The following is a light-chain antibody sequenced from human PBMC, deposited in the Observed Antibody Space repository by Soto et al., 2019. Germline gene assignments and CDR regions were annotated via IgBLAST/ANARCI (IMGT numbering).Light chain of an antibody. Sequence: QLVLTQAPSASGTPGQRVTISCSGGSSNIGSNTVHWYQQLPGTAPKVLVYINDRRPSGVPDRFSGSKSGTSASLAISGLQSEDEADYYCATWDDSLNGWVFGGGTKLTVL. J-gene: IGLJ3*02. CDR3: ATWDDSLNGWV. CDR2: IND. V-gene: IGLV1-44*01. CDR1: SSNIGSNT.